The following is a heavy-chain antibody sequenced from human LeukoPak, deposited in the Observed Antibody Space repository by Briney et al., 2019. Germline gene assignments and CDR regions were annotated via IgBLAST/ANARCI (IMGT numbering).Heavy chain of an antibody. CDR2: IKSKTDGGTT. J-gene: IGHJ4*02. D-gene: IGHD3-10*01. CDR1: GFTFSNAW. V-gene: IGHV3-15*01. Sequence: GGSLRLSCAASGFTFSNAWVTWVRQAPGKGLEWVGRIKSKTDGGTTDYAAPVKDRFTISRDDSKNTVYLQMNSLKTEDTAVYYCATASTLWFGELLFYWGQGTLVTVSS. CDR3: ATASTLWFGELLFY.